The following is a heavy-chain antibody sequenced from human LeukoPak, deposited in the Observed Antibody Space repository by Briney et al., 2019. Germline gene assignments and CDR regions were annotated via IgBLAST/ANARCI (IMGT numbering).Heavy chain of an antibody. CDR3: AKSLGRGILVIVNAPDY. CDR1: GFTFDDYA. J-gene: IGHJ4*02. CDR2: ISGSGGST. D-gene: IGHD3-22*01. Sequence: PGGSLRLSCAASGFTFDDYAMHWVRQAPGKGLEWVSGISGSGGSTYYADSVKGRFTISRDNSKNTLYLQMNSLRAEDTAVYYCAKSLGRGILVIVNAPDYWGQGTLVTVSS. V-gene: IGHV3-23*01.